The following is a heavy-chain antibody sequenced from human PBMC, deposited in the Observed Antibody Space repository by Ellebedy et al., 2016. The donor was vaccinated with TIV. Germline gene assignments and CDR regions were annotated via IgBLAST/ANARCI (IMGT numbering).Heavy chain of an antibody. CDR2: VSHDGNK. Sequence: GESLKISXAASGFTFSSFGMHWVRQAPGKGLEWVALVSHDGNKYYAESVKGRFTVSRDNSKNTLNLQMNSLRAEDSAVYYCARTTMLRGVIISPIILFDYWGQGTLVTVSS. CDR1: GFTFSSFG. J-gene: IGHJ4*02. CDR3: ARTTMLRGVIISPIILFDY. V-gene: IGHV3-30*03. D-gene: IGHD3-10*01.